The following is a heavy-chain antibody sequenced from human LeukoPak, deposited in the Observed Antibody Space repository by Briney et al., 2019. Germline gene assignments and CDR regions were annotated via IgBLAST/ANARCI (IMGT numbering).Heavy chain of an antibody. CDR3: AVSAAALFDP. V-gene: IGHV4-30-2*01. J-gene: IGHJ5*02. D-gene: IGHD6-6*01. CDR2: IYHSGST. Sequence: PSETLSLTCTVSGGSISSGGYYWSWIRQPPGKGLEWIGYIYHSGSTYYNPSLKSRVTISVDTSKNQFSLKLSSVTAADTAVYYCAVSAAALFDPWGQGTLVTVSS. CDR1: GGSISSGGYY.